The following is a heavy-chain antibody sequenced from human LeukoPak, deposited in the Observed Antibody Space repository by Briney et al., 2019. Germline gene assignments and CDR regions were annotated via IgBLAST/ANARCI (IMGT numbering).Heavy chain of an antibody. CDR1: GFTFSSYW. J-gene: IGHJ6*03. CDR3: AKGGYGSGSFSYYYYMDV. D-gene: IGHD3-10*01. CDR2: ISGSGGST. Sequence: GGSLRLSCAASGFTFSSYWMSWVRQAPGKGLEWVSAISGSGGSTYYSDSVKGGFTISRDNSKNTLYLQMNSLRAEDTAVYYCAKGGYGSGSFSYYYYMDVWGKGTTVTISS. V-gene: IGHV3-23*01.